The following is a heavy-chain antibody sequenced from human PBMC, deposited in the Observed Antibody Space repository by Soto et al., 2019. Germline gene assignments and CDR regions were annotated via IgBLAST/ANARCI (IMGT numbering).Heavy chain of an antibody. CDR3: AREFYSSSWYLGEWFGPEEWFDP. CDR1: GGSFSGYY. V-gene: IGHV4-34*01. J-gene: IGHJ5*02. D-gene: IGHD6-13*01. Sequence: SETLSLTCAVYGGSFSGYYWSWIRQPPGKGLEWIGEINHSGSTNYNPSLKSRVTISVDTSKNQFSLKLSSVTAADTAVYYCAREFYSSSWYLGEWFGPEEWFDPWGQGTLVTVSS. CDR2: INHSGST.